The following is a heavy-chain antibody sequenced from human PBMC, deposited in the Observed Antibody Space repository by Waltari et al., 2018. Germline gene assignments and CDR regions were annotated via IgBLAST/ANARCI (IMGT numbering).Heavy chain of an antibody. CDR2: IYYSGST. CDR3: AREGHSSSSVN. J-gene: IGHJ4*02. D-gene: IGHD6-6*01. Sequence: QLQLQESGPGLVKPSETLSLTCTVSGGSLRSSSYYWGWIRQPPGKGLEWIGSIYYSGSTYYNPSLKSRVTISVDTSKNQFSLKLSSVTAADTAVYYCAREGHSSSSVNWGQGTLVTVSS. CDR1: GGSLRSSSYY. V-gene: IGHV4-39*07.